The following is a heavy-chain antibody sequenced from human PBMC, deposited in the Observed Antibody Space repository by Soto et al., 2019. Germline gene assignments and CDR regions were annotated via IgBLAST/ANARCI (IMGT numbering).Heavy chain of an antibody. V-gene: IGHV1-69*01. CDR3: ARGLYCGGGCYSHFDY. CDR1: GGTFSNYP. CDR2: IIPIFGTT. Sequence: VQLVQSGAEVKKPGSSVKVSCKASGGTFSNYPFIWVRQAPGQGLDWMGGIIPIFGTTDYGQRFQGRVTITADESTNTAYMELRRLRSDDTAVYYCARGLYCGGGCYSHFDYWGQGTLVTVSS. J-gene: IGHJ4*02. D-gene: IGHD2-21*02.